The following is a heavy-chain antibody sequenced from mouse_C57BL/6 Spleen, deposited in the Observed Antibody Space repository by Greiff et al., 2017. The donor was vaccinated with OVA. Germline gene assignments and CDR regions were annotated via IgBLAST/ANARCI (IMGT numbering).Heavy chain of an antibody. Sequence: EVQVVESGEGLVKPGGSLKLSCAASGFTFSSYAMSWVRQTPEKRLEWVAYISSGGDYIYYADTVKGRFTISRDNARNTLYLQMSSLKSEDTAMYYCTRDGDYYGGFAYWGQGTLVTVSA. CDR3: TRDGDYYGGFAY. J-gene: IGHJ3*01. CDR2: ISSGGDYI. D-gene: IGHD1-1*02. CDR1: GFTFSSYA. V-gene: IGHV5-9-1*02.